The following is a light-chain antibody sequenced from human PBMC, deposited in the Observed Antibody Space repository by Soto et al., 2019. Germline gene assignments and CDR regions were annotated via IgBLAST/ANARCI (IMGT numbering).Light chain of an antibody. Sequence: QSALTQPASVSGSPGQSITISCTGTSSDVGGSDFVSWHQQHPGKAPKLMIYDVSKGPSGVSNRFSGSKSGNTASLTISGLQAQAEADYYCGSYTSSRSYVFGTGTKLTVL. CDR2: DVS. V-gene: IGLV2-14*01. CDR3: GSYTSSRSYV. CDR1: SSDVGGSDF. J-gene: IGLJ1*01.